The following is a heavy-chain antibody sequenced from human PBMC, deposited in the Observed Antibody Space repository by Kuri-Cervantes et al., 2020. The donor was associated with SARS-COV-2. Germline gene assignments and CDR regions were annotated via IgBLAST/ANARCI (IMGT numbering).Heavy chain of an antibody. Sequence: SVKVSCMASGYTFTDYYIHWVRHAPGQGLEWMGEINPMFHKANFAEEFQGRVTLTTDESTSTAYMELSSLRSQDTAVYYCARQGRRGPFFDYWGQGTLVTVSS. CDR1: GYTFTDYY. D-gene: IGHD1-26*01. J-gene: IGHJ4*02. V-gene: IGHV1-69*05. CDR3: ARQGRRGPFFDY. CDR2: INPMFHKA.